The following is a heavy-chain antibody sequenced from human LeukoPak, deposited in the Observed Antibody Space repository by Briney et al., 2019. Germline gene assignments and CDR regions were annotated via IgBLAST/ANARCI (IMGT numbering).Heavy chain of an antibody. D-gene: IGHD3-22*01. V-gene: IGHV4-39*07. Sequence: SETLSLTCNVSSGSIGSSSYYWGWVRQPPGKGLEWIGSIYYSGTTYYSPSLHSRVTISLDMFKNQFSLNLNSVTAADTAVYYCARGKFYYYDDSAYYYYFDYWGQGTLGTVSS. CDR2: IYYSGTT. CDR3: ARGKFYYYDDSAYYYYFDY. J-gene: IGHJ4*02. CDR1: SGSIGSSSYY.